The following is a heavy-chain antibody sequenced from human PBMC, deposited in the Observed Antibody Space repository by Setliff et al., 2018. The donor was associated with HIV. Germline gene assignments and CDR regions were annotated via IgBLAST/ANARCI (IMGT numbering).Heavy chain of an antibody. CDR1: GASVSSGGYY. CDR2: IYYSGST. D-gene: IGHD6-25*01. V-gene: IGHV4-61*08. CDR3: ARYSPRGYTLTGPY. Sequence: SETLSLTCTVSGASVSSGGYYWSWIRQPPGKGLEWIGYIYYSGSTNYNPSLKSRVTISVGTSKNQFSLKLTSVTAADTAVYYCARYSPRGYTLTGPYWGQGTLVTVS. J-gene: IGHJ4*02.